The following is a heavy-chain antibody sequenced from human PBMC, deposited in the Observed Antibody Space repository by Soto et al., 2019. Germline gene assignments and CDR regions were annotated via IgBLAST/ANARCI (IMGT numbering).Heavy chain of an antibody. CDR2: IYYSGST. CDR3: ARGVYNYHYVWGSYRPPWWFDP. J-gene: IGHJ5*02. V-gene: IGHV4-39*01. D-gene: IGHD3-16*02. CDR1: GGSISSSRYY. Sequence: LSVSCTVSGGSISSSRYYWGWIRQPPGKGLEWIGSIYYSGSTYYNPSLKSRVTVSVDTSKNQFSLKLSSVTAAYTAVYYCARGVYNYHYVWGSYRPPWWFDPWGQGTLDTVTS.